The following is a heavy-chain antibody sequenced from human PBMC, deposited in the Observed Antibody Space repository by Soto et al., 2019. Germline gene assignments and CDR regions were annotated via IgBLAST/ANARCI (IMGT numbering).Heavy chain of an antibody. CDR2: INTSGGST. CDR3: ARDYAKLRYFDWLPYYYYGMDV. D-gene: IGHD3-9*01. CDR1: GYTFTSYY. J-gene: IGHJ6*02. V-gene: IGHV1-46*01. Sequence: ASVKVSCKASGYTFTSYYMHWVRQAPGQGLEWMGIINTSGGSTSYAQKFQGRVTMTRDTSTSTVYMELSSLRSEDTAVYYCARDYAKLRYFDWLPYYYYGMDVWGQGTTVTVSS.